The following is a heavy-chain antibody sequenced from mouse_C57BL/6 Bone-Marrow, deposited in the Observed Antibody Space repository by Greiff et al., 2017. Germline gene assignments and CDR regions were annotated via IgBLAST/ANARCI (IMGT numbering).Heavy chain of an antibody. Sequence: QVQLQESGPGLVQPSQSLSITCTVSGFSLTSYGVHWVRQSPGKGLEWLGVIWRGGSTDYNAAFMSRLSITKDNSKSQVFFKMNILQADDTAIYYCAKSLNIYYDFGFAYWGQGTLVTVSA. CDR3: AKSLNIYYDFGFAY. CDR1: GFSLTSYG. D-gene: IGHD2-4*01. CDR2: IWRGGST. J-gene: IGHJ3*01. V-gene: IGHV2-5*01.